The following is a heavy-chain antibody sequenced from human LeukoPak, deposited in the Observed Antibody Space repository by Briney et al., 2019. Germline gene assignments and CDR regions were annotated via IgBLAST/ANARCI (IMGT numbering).Heavy chain of an antibody. Sequence: SETLSLTCTVSGGSISGSSYYWGWIRQPPGKGLEWIGSIYYSGSTYYNPSLKSRVTISVDTSKNQFSLKLSSVTAADTAVYYCAGDDPRSYNWFDPWGQGTLVTVSS. CDR1: GGSISGSSYY. J-gene: IGHJ5*02. V-gene: IGHV4-39*01. CDR3: AGDDPRSYNWFDP. CDR2: IYYSGST. D-gene: IGHD4-17*01.